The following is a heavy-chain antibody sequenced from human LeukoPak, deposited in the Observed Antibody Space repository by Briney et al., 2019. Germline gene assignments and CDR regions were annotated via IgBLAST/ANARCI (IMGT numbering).Heavy chain of an antibody. V-gene: IGHV3-9*01. CDR3: AKDMSLVAPYYYGMDV. CDR1: VFTFNDYA. CDR2: ISWNSGDI. D-gene: IGHD2-15*01. Sequence: GRSLRLSCAASVFTFNDYAMHWVRQAPGKGLEWVSGISWNSGDIGYADSVKGRFTISRDNAKNSLYLQMNSLRAEDTALYYCAKDMSLVAPYYYGMDVWGQGTTVTVSS. J-gene: IGHJ6*02.